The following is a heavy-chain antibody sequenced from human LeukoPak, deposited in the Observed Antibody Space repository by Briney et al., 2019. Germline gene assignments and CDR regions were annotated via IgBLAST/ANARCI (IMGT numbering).Heavy chain of an antibody. CDR2: INSDGSST. J-gene: IGHJ4*02. D-gene: IGHD3-10*01. CDR1: GFTFSSYW. Sequence: SGGSLRLSCAASGFTFSSYWMHWVRQAPGKGLVWVSRINSDGSSTSYADSVKGRFTISRDNAKNTLYLQMNSLRAEDTAVYYCARGVTMVRGVIIRGFDYWGQGTLVTVSS. CDR3: ARGVTMVRGVIIRGFDY. V-gene: IGHV3-74*01.